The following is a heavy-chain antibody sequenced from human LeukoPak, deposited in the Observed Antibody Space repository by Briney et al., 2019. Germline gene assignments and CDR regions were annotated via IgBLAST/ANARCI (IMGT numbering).Heavy chain of an antibody. Sequence: WASVKVSCKASGYTFTSYGISWVRQAPGQGLEWMGWISAYNGNTNYAQKLQGRVTMTTDTSTSTAYMELRSLRSDDAAVYYSARAATYYDFWSGYYRANYYFDYWGQGTLVTVSS. CDR2: ISAYNGNT. J-gene: IGHJ4*02. D-gene: IGHD3-3*01. CDR3: ARAATYYDFWSGYYRANYYFDY. V-gene: IGHV1-18*01. CDR1: GYTFTSYG.